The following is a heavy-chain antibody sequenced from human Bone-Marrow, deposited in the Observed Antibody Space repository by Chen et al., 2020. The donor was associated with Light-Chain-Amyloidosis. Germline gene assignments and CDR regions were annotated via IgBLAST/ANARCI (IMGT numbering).Heavy chain of an antibody. J-gene: IGHJ4*02. V-gene: IGHV3-74*01. CDR2: IKSDGSAT. D-gene: IGHD2-2*01. CDR3: TRGDCTSTSCFLDF. CDR1: GFTFNDYW. Sequence: EVQLVESGGGLVQPGGSLRLSCAASGFTFNDYWMHWVRQVPGKGLVWVARIKSDGSATNYADSVKGRFTVSRDNAKNTLYLQMKSLRAVDTAVYYCTRGDCTSTSCFLDFWGQGTLVTVSS.